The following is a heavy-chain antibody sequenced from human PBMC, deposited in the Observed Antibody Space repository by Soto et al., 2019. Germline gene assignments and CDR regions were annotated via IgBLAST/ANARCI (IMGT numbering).Heavy chain of an antibody. J-gene: IGHJ4*02. D-gene: IGHD2-15*01. CDR1: GFTFSSYA. V-gene: IGHV3-23*01. CDR2: ISGSGGST. CDR3: AKSIVVVVAATLDY. Sequence: GGSLRLSCAASGFTFSSYAMSWVRQAPGKGLEWVSAISGSGGSTYYADSVKGRFTISRDNSKNTLYLQMNSLRAEDTAVYYCAKSIVVVVAATLDYWGQGTLVTVSS.